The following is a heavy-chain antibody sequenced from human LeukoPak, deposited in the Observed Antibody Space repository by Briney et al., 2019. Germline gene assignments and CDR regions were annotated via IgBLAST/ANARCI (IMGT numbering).Heavy chain of an antibody. CDR3: ARGRDGYNLVDAFDI. CDR1: GFTFSSYW. D-gene: IGHD5-24*01. CDR2: ISTSSIYI. J-gene: IGHJ3*02. V-gene: IGHV3-21*01. Sequence: GGSLRLSCAASGFTFSSYWMSWVRQAPGKGLEWVSSISTSSIYIYYADSLKGRFTISRDNAKNSLYLQMNSLRAEDTAVYYCARGRDGYNLVDAFDIWGQGIMVTVSS.